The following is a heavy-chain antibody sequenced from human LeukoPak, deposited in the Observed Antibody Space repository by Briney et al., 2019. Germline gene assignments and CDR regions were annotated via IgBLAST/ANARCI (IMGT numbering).Heavy chain of an antibody. CDR3: AREWWEPPTYYFDY. CDR2: ISSDGSKT. D-gene: IGHD1-26*01. V-gene: IGHV3-30*04. Sequence: PGRSLRLSCAASGFTFSNYAVHWVRQAPGKGLEWVALISSDGSKTYHATSVKGRFTISRDNPMNTLYLQMNSLRAEDTAVYYCAREWWEPPTYYFDYWGQGTLVTVSS. J-gene: IGHJ4*02. CDR1: GFTFSNYA.